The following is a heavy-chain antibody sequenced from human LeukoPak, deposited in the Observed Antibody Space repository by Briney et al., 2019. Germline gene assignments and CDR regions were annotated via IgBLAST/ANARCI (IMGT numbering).Heavy chain of an antibody. CDR1: GFTFSSYT. D-gene: IGHD6-6*01. CDR2: ISSSRSYI. Sequence: GGSLRLSCAASGFTFSSYTMNGVRQAPGKGLEGVSSISSSRSYIYYADSVKGRFTISRDNAKNSLYLQMNSLRAEDTAVYYCARDRRTWQLVLFDYWGQGTLVTVSS. J-gene: IGHJ4*02. CDR3: ARDRRTWQLVLFDY. V-gene: IGHV3-21*01.